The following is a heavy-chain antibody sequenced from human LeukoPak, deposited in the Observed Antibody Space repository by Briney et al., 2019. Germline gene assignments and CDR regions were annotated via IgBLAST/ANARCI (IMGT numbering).Heavy chain of an antibody. Sequence: ASVKVSFKASGYTFTSYDINWVRQATGQGPEWMGWMNPNSGNTDYAQKFQGRFTITINTSISTAYMELSSLRSEDTAVYYCARAFGGHDEWYYFDYWGQGTLVTVSS. CDR1: GYTFTSYD. V-gene: IGHV1-8*03. J-gene: IGHJ4*02. CDR3: ARAFGGHDEWYYFDY. CDR2: MNPNSGNT. D-gene: IGHD5-12*01.